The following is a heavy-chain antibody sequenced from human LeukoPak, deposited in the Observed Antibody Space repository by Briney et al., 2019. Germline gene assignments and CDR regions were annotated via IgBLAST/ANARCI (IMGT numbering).Heavy chain of an antibody. Sequence: GGSLRLSCAASGFTFSTYTMNWVRQAPGKGLEWVSYISSSSSYIYYADSVKGRFTISRDNAKNSLYLQMNSLRAEDTAVYYCARGAEAETSPLDFWGQGTLVIVSS. D-gene: IGHD6-13*01. CDR3: ARGAEAETSPLDF. J-gene: IGHJ4*02. CDR2: ISSSSSYI. V-gene: IGHV3-21*04. CDR1: GFTFSTYT.